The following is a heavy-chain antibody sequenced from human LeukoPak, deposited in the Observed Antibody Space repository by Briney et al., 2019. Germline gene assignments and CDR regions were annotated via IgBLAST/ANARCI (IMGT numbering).Heavy chain of an antibody. Sequence: SVRVSCKASGGTFSSYAISWVRQAPGQGLEWMGGIIPIFGTANYAQKFQGRVTITADESTSTAYMELSSLRSEDTAVYYCARGLYCGGDCYSDDAFDIWGQGTMVTVSS. D-gene: IGHD2-21*01. V-gene: IGHV1-69*13. CDR1: GGTFSSYA. CDR2: IIPIFGTA. J-gene: IGHJ3*02. CDR3: ARGLYCGGDCYSDDAFDI.